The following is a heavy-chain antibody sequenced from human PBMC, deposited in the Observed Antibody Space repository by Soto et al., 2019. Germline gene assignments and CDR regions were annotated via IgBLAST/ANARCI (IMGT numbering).Heavy chain of an antibody. D-gene: IGHD6-19*01. Sequence: PGGSLRLSCAASGFTFSSYAMSWVRQAPGKGLEWVSAISGSGGSTYYADSVKGRFTISRDNSKNTLYLQMNSLRAEDTAVYYCATAVDLKNPSIAVAGTNSNFDYWGQGTLVTVSS. CDR3: ATAVDLKNPSIAVAGTNSNFDY. V-gene: IGHV3-23*01. J-gene: IGHJ4*02. CDR1: GFTFSSYA. CDR2: ISGSGGST.